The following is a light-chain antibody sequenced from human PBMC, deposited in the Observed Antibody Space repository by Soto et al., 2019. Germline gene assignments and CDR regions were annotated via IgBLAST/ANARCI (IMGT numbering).Light chain of an antibody. V-gene: IGKV1-39*01. Sequence: DIQMTRSPSPLSASVGDRVTMTCRASQSIDAYLNWYQQQPGKAPKLLIYAASSLQSGVPSRFSGSGSGTDFTLTISSLQPEDFATYSCQQSYSTPPTFGQGTKVDIK. CDR2: AAS. CDR3: QQSYSTPPT. J-gene: IGKJ1*01. CDR1: QSIDAY.